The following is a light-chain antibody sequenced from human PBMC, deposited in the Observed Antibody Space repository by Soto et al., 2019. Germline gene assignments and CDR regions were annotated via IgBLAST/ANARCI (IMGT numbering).Light chain of an antibody. CDR2: YDS. V-gene: IGLV3-21*04. Sequence: SYELTQPPSVSVAPGKTARITCGGNNIGSKSVNWYQQKPGQAPVLVIYYDSDRPSGIPERFSGSNSGNTATLTISRVEAGDEADDYCQVWDSSSDRDVVFGGGTKLTVL. CDR3: QVWDSSSDRDVV. J-gene: IGLJ2*01. CDR1: NIGSKS.